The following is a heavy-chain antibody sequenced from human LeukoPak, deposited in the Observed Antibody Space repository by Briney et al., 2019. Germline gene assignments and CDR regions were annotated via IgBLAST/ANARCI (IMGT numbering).Heavy chain of an antibody. CDR3: ARDSYSSGAHYNWFDP. V-gene: IGHV1-2*02. J-gene: IGHJ5*02. D-gene: IGHD6-19*01. Sequence: ASVKVSCKASGYTFTGYYMHWVRQAPGQGLEWMGWINPNSGGTNYAQKFQGRVTMTRDTSISTAYMELSRLRSDDTAVYYRARDSYSSGAHYNWFDPWGQGTLVTVSS. CDR1: GYTFTGYY. CDR2: INPNSGGT.